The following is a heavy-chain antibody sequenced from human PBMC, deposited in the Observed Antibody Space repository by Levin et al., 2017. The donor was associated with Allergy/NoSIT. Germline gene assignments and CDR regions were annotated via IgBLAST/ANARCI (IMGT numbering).Heavy chain of an antibody. V-gene: IGHV4-34*01. Sequence: ESLKISCAVYGGSFSGYYWSWIRQPPGKGLEWIGEINHSGSTNYNPSLKSRVTISVDTSKNQFSLKLSSVTAADTAVYYCASSITMYQYWGQGTLVTVSS. CDR1: GGSFSGYY. CDR2: INHSGST. D-gene: IGHD3-10*02. CDR3: ASSITMYQY. J-gene: IGHJ4*02.